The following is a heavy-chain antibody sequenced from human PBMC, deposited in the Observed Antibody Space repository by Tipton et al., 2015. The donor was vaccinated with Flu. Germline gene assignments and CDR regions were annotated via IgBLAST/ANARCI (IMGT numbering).Heavy chain of an antibody. CDR2: IYHSGSI. CDR3: ARRDTGLGSGFEN. CDR1: GDSISSDKW. Sequence: TLSLTCAVFGDSISSDKWWSWVRQPPGKGLEWIGQIYHSGSINYNPSLKSRVTISVDKSKNQFSLKLSSVTAADTAVYYCARRDTGLGSGFENWGQGTLVTVSS. J-gene: IGHJ4*02. V-gene: IGHV4-4*02. D-gene: IGHD7-27*01.